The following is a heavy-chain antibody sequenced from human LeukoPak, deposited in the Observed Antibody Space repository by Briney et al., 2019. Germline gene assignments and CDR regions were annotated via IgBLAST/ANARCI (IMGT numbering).Heavy chain of an antibody. CDR1: DGSISSYY. J-gene: IGHJ4*02. D-gene: IGHD6-6*01. Sequence: ETLSLTCTVSDGSISSYYWSWIRRPPGKGLEWVSVISGSGGSTYYADSVKGRFTISRDNSKNTLYLQMNSLRAEDTAVYYCAREGPRSFSSSSNFDYWGQGTLVTVSS. V-gene: IGHV3-23*01. CDR2: ISGSGGST. CDR3: AREGPRSFSSSSNFDY.